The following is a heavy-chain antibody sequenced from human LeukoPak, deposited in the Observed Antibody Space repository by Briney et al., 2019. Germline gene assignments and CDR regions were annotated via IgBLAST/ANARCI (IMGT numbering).Heavy chain of an antibody. J-gene: IGHJ6*02. CDR2: IYYSGST. D-gene: IGHD2-15*01. V-gene: IGHV4-39*01. Sequence: SETLSLTCTVSGGSISSSSYYWGWIRQPPGKGLEWIGSIYYSGSTYYNPSLKSRVTISVDTSKNQFSLKLSSVTAADTAVYYCARFWGSGYCSGGSCSTHYYYYYGMDVWGQGTAVTVSS. CDR3: ARFWGSGYCSGGSCSTHYYYYYGMDV. CDR1: GGSISSSSYY.